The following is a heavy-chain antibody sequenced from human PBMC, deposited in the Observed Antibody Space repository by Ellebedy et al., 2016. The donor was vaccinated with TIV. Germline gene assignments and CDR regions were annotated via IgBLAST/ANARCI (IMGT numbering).Heavy chain of an antibody. CDR2: IIPLFGAA. CDR1: GCTFSSYV. D-gene: IGHD5-12*01. Sequence: AASVKVSCKASGCTFSSYVISWVRQAPGQGLEWMGGIIPLFGAANYAQKFQGRVSITADDSTNTAYMELSGLRSEDTAVYFCARAESGGYAWDYWGQGTLVTVSS. V-gene: IGHV1-69*13. J-gene: IGHJ4*02. CDR3: ARAESGGYAWDY.